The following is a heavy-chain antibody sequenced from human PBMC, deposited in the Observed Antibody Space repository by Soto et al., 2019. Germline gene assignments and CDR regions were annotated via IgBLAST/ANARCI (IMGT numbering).Heavy chain of an antibody. CDR2: IYYSGST. V-gene: IGHV4-59*01. CDR3: ARYPVDTAMGYYFDY. Sequence: SETLSLTCTVSGGSISSYYWSWIRQPPGKGLEWIGYIYYSGSTNYNPSLKSRVTISVDTSKNQFSLKLSSVTAADTAVYYCARYPVDTAMGYYFDYWGQGTLVTVSS. J-gene: IGHJ4*02. CDR1: GGSISSYY. D-gene: IGHD5-18*01.